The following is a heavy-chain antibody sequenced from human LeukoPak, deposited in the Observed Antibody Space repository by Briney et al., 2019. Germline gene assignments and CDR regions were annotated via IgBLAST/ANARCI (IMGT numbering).Heavy chain of an antibody. Sequence: GGSLRLSCAASGFTFSSYRMNWVRQAPGKGLEWVSSISSSSSYIYYADSVKGRFTISRDNAKNSLYLQMNSLRAEDTAVYYCARDRGSWLLDYWGQGTLVTVSS. J-gene: IGHJ4*02. D-gene: IGHD2-15*01. V-gene: IGHV3-21*01. CDR2: ISSSSSYI. CDR1: GFTFSSYR. CDR3: ARDRGSWLLDY.